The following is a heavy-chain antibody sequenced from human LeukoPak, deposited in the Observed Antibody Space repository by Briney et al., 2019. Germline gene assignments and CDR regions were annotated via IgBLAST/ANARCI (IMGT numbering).Heavy chain of an antibody. Sequence: SETLSLTCTVSGGSISSYYWSWIRQPAGKGLEWIGRIYTSGSTNYNPSLKSRVTMSVDTSKNQLSLKLSSVTAADTAVYYCARVAVAGNPHYYYYMDVWGKGTTVTVSS. D-gene: IGHD6-19*01. CDR1: GGSISSYY. CDR3: ARVAVAGNPHYYYYMDV. CDR2: IYTSGST. V-gene: IGHV4-4*07. J-gene: IGHJ6*03.